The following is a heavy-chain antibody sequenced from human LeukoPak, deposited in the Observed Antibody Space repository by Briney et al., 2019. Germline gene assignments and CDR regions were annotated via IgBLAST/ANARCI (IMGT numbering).Heavy chain of an antibody. CDR3: ARSGYDDFFYYAMDV. V-gene: IGHV3-30-3*01. Sequence: GRSLRLSCAASGFTFSSYAMPWVRQAPGKGLECVAVISYDGTNKYYGDSVKGRFTISRDNSKNTLYLQMNSLRAEDTAVYYCARSGYDDFFYYAMDVWGQGTTVTVSS. D-gene: IGHD5-12*01. CDR2: ISYDGTNK. J-gene: IGHJ6*02. CDR1: GFTFSSYA.